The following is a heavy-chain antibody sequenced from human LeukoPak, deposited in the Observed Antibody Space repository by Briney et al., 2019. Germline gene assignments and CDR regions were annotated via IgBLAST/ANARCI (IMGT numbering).Heavy chain of an antibody. D-gene: IGHD3-16*02. CDR1: GGSISSNSYY. V-gene: IGHV4-39*01. CDR2: TYYSGST. J-gene: IGHJ6*03. CDR3: ARTIMITFGGVIAYYMDV. Sequence: SETLSLTCTVSGGSISSNSYYWGWIRQPPGKGLEWIGSTYYSGSTYYNPSLKSRVTISVDTSKNQFSLKLSSVTAADTAVYYCARTIMITFGGVIAYYMDVWGKGTTVTVSS.